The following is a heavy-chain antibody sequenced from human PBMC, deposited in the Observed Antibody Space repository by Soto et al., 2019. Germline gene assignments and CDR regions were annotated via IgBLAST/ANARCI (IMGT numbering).Heavy chain of an antibody. CDR3: ARDIRYYGSGSYSRPWFDP. J-gene: IGHJ5*02. Sequence: GGSLRLSCAASGFTFSSYWMSWVRQAPGKGLEWVANIKQDGSEKYYVDSVKGRFTISRDNAKNSLYLQMNSLRAEDTAVYYCARDIRYYGSGSYSRPWFDPWGQGTLVTVSS. CDR2: IKQDGSEK. V-gene: IGHV3-7*01. D-gene: IGHD3-10*01. CDR1: GFTFSSYW.